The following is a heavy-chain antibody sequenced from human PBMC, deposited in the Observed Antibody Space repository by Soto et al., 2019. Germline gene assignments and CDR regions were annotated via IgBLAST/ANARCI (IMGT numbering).Heavy chain of an antibody. Sequence: LSLTCSVSGDSISKTTSYWGWIRQPPGKGLEWIGTIYHSGSTYYNPSLMSRVTLSIDKSKNQFSLKLNSVTAADTAVYYCARRVGSCSGTSCNGWFDPWGQGTLVTVSS. V-gene: IGHV4-39*01. CDR3: ARRVGSCSGTSCNGWFDP. D-gene: IGHD2-2*01. CDR1: GDSISKTTSY. CDR2: IYHSGST. J-gene: IGHJ5*02.